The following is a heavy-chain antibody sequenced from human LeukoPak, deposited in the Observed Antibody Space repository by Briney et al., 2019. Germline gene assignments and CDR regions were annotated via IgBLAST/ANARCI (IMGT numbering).Heavy chain of an antibody. CDR1: GFTFSSYA. V-gene: IGHV3-23*01. CDR3: AREGLGAAAGTFDY. J-gene: IGHJ4*02. Sequence: QPGGSLRLSCAASGFTFSSYAMSWVRQAPGKGLAWASIISGSGDNTDYADSVKGRFTISRDNSKNTLSLQMNSLRVEDTAVYYCAREGLGAAAGTFDYWGQGTLVTVSS. D-gene: IGHD6-13*01. CDR2: ISGSGDNT.